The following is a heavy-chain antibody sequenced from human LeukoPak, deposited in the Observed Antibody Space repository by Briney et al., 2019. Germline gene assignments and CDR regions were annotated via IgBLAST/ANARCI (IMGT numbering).Heavy chain of an antibody. CDR1: GGSLRSSGHW. CDR2: IHYSGKV. D-gene: IGHD6-19*01. CDR3: ARQSGDQSSAWYFDA. V-gene: IGHV4-39*01. J-gene: IGHJ4*02. Sequence: SETLSLTCTVSGGSLRSSGHWWVWIRQLPGKGLEWIGSIHYSGKVYYNPSLKSRVTTSVDTSTDQFSLRLSSATAADTAIYYCARQSGDQSSAWYFDAWGQGPWSPSPQ.